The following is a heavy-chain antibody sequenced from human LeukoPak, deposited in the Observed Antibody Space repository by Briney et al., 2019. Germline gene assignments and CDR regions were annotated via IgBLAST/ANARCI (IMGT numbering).Heavy chain of an antibody. J-gene: IGHJ5*02. CDR1: GGSISSTNW. CDR3: ARARDGHINNWFDP. V-gene: IGHV4-4*02. D-gene: IGHD5-24*01. CDR2: IYYSGST. Sequence: SETLSLTCDVSGGSISSTNWWSWVRQPPGKGLEWIGYIYYSGSTNYNPSLKSRVTISVDTSKNQFSLKMSSVTAADTAVYYCARARDGHINNWFDPWGQGTLVTVSS.